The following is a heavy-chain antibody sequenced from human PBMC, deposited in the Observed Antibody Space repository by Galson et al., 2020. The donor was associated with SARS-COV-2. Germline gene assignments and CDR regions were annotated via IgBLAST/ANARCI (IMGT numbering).Heavy chain of an antibody. CDR2: ISSRSSYI. CDR1: VLTFSSHT. J-gene: IGHJ3*02. D-gene: IGHD3-10*01. CDR3: ARAYMVRGVIDAFDS. Sequence: GARLTTSCAAHVLTFSSHTLNWVHPAPGKRLEWVSSISSRSSYISYADPVKGRFNISRDNAKNSLYLQMNSLRAEDTAVYYCARAYMVRGVIDAFDSLGQGTMFTVSS. V-gene: IGHV3-21*01.